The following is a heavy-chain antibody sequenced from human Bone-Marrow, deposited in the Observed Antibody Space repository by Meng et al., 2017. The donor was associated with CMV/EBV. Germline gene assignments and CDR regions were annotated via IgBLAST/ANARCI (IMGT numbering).Heavy chain of an antibody. CDR1: GFTFSSYA. J-gene: IGHJ4*02. CDR3: ARDFSSSWDGFPEY. V-gene: IGHV3-30*04. CDR2: ISYDGSNK. Sequence: GGSLRLSCAASGFTFSSYAMHWVRQAPGKGLEWVAVISYDGSNKYYADSVKGRFTISRDNSKNTLYLQMNSLRAEDTAVYYCARDFSSSWDGFPEYWGQGTLVTIDS. D-gene: IGHD6-13*01.